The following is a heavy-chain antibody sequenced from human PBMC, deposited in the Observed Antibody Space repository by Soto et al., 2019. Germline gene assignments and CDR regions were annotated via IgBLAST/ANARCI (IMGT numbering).Heavy chain of an antibody. D-gene: IGHD6-13*01. V-gene: IGHV3-30-3*01. CDR3: ARGRVYSSSWYGDY. CDR1: GFTLSSYA. Sequence: QVQLVESGGGVAQPGRSLRLSCAASGFTLSSYAMHWVRQAPGKGLEWVAVISYDGSNKYYADSVKVRFTISRDNSLYLQMNSLRAEDTAVYYCARGRVYSSSWYGDYWGQGPLVTVSS. J-gene: IGHJ4*02. CDR2: ISYDGSNK.